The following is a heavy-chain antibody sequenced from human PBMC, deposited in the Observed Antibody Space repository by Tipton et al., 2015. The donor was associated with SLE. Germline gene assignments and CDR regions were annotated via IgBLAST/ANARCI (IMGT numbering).Heavy chain of an antibody. V-gene: IGHV3-33*06. CDR2: IWYDGSNK. CDR3: AKDVADYSNYVDY. Sequence: SLRLSCAASGFTFSSYAMHWVRQAPGKALEWVAVIWYDGSNKFYADSVKGRFTISRDNYRNTLFLEISGLRGEDTAVYYCAKDVADYSNYVDYWGQGALVTVSS. CDR1: GFTFSSYA. D-gene: IGHD4-11*01. J-gene: IGHJ4*02.